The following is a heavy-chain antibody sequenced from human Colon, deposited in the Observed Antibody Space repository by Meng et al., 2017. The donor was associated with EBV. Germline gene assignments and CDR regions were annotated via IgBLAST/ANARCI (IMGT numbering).Heavy chain of an antibody. Sequence: PQQPGPGLVKPSGTLSLTCIVSGDSVSDTNHFWGWVRQAPGKGLEWVGSINSNWNTYSNPSLTSRVTMSLDTSKNQFSLKLSSVTAADTAVYYCVRVRGDFDYWGQGTLVTVSS. D-gene: IGHD3-16*01. J-gene: IGHJ4*02. CDR2: INSNWNT. V-gene: IGHV4-39*07. CDR3: VRVRGDFDY. CDR1: GDSVSDTNHF.